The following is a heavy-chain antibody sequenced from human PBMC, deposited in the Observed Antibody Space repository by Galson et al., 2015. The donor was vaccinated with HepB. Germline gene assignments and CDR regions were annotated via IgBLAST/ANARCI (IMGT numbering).Heavy chain of an antibody. Sequence: PALVKPTQTLTLTCTFSGFSLSTSGVGVGWIRQPPGKALEWLALIYWDDDKRYSPSLKSRPTITKDTSKNQVVLTMTNMDPVDTATYYCAHRPVWGNLNWFDPWGQGTLVTVSS. D-gene: IGHD3-16*01. CDR3: AHRPVWGNLNWFDP. CDR1: GFSLSTSGVG. V-gene: IGHV2-5*02. CDR2: IYWDDDK. J-gene: IGHJ5*02.